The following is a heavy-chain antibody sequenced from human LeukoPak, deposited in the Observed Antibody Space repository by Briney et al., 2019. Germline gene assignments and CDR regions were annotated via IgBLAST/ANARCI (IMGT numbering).Heavy chain of an antibody. J-gene: IGHJ4*02. CDR1: GFTFSSYS. D-gene: IGHD4-23*01. Sequence: PGGSLRLSCAASGFTFSSYSMMWVRQAPGKGLEWVSYISSSSTTIHYADSVKGRFTISRDNAKNSVYLQMDSLRAEDTALYYCASGTVAAHFWGQGTLVTVSS. CDR3: ASGTVAAHF. V-gene: IGHV3-48*01. CDR2: ISSSSTTI.